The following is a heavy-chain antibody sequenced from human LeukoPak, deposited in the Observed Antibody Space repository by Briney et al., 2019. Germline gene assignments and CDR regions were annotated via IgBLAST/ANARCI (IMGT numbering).Heavy chain of an antibody. V-gene: IGHV3-7*01. CDR3: ASMTNGVCYDGY. D-gene: IGHD2-8*01. CDR1: GFTFSSYG. CDR2: IKQDGSEK. J-gene: IGHJ4*02. Sequence: GRSLRLSCAASGFTFSSYGMHWVRQDPGKGLEWVANIKQDGSEKYYVDSVKGRFTISRDNAKNSLYLQMNSLRAEDTAVYYCASMTNGVCYDGYWGQGTLVTVSS.